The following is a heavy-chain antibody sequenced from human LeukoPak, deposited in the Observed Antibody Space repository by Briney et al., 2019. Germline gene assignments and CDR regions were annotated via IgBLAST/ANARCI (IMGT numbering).Heavy chain of an antibody. CDR2: ISGSGGSGGST. CDR1: GFTFSSYA. CDR3: AISYDSSGYYLPFDY. D-gene: IGHD3-22*01. J-gene: IGHJ4*02. V-gene: IGHV3-23*01. Sequence: PGGSLRLSCAASGFTFSSYALSWVRQAPGKGLEWASAISGSGGSGGSTYYADSVKGRFTVSRDNSKNTLYLQMNSLRAEDTAVYYCAISYDSSGYYLPFDYWGQGTLVTVSS.